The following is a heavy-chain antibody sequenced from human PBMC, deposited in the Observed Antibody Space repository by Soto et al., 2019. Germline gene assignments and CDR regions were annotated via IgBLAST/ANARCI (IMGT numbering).Heavy chain of an antibody. CDR3: AGNVDTAMADYFDY. Sequence: PSETLSLTCVVSGDSMTRGSYYWAWIRQPPGKGLEWIGSFYYTGSTNYNPSLKSRVTVSADTSNNQFSLKLSSVTAADTAVYYCAGNVDTAMADYFDYWGQGTLVTVSS. V-gene: IGHV4-39*01. CDR2: FYYTGST. J-gene: IGHJ4*02. CDR1: GDSMTRGSYY. D-gene: IGHD5-18*01.